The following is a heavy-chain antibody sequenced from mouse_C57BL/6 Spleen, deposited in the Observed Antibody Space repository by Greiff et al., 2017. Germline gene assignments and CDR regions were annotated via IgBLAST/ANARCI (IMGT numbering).Heavy chain of an antibody. CDR2: INPNNGGI. V-gene: IGHV1-26*01. CDR3: ARSDCDGGYFDY. CDR1: GYTFTDYY. J-gene: IGHJ2*01. Sequence: VQLMQSGPELVKPGASVKISCKASGYTFTDYYMNWVKQSHGKSLEWIGDINPNNGGISYNQKFKGKATLTVDKTSSTAYMELRSLTSEDSAVYYCARSDCDGGYFDYWGQGTTLTVSS. D-gene: IGHD1-1*01.